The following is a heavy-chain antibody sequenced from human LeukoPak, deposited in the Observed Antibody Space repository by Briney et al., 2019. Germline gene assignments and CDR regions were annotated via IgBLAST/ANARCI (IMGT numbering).Heavy chain of an antibody. V-gene: IGHV3-23*01. CDR1: GFTFSSYA. CDR2: ISGSGGST. CDR3: AKEGVVRGVKALGY. Sequence: GGSLRLSCAASGFTFSSYAMSWVRQAPGKGLEWVSAISGSGGSTYYADSVKGRFTISGDNSKNTLYLQMNSLRAEDTAVYYCAKEGVVRGVKALGYWGQGTLVTVSS. J-gene: IGHJ4*02. D-gene: IGHD3-10*01.